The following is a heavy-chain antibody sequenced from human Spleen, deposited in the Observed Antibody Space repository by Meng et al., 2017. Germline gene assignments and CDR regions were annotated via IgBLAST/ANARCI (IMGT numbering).Heavy chain of an antibody. J-gene: IGHJ4*02. Sequence: QVQMMQSGDEVKKPGASVKISCKASGYSFTTYYIHWVRQAPGQGLEWMGTINPTGGSASYAQRFQGRVTMTRDMSATTVYMELTSLTSEDTAIYYCTRGKFDYWGQGTLVTVSS. CDR1: GYSFTTYY. CDR3: TRGKFDY. CDR2: INPTGGSA. V-gene: IGHV1-46*01. D-gene: IGHD4-23*01.